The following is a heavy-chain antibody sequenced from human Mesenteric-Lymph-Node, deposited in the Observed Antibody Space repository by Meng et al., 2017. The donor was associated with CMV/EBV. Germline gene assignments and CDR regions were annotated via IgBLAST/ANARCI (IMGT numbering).Heavy chain of an antibody. J-gene: IGHJ4*02. V-gene: IGHV4-4*02. CDR1: GGAISSSNW. CDR2: IYHSGRT. D-gene: IGHD6-6*01. CDR3: ASSRAYSSSSEIDY. Sequence: VSGGAISSSNWWSWVRQPPGKGLEWIGEIYHSGRTNYNPSLKSRVTISVDKSKNQFSLKLSSVTAADTAVYYCASSRAYSSSSEIDYWGQGTLVTVSS.